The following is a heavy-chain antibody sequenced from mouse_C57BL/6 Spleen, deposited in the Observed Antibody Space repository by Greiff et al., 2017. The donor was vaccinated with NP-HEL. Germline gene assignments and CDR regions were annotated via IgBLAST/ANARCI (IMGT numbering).Heavy chain of an antibody. D-gene: IGHD4-1*01. CDR2: ISYDGSN. Sequence: EVKLMESGPGLVKPSQSLSLTCSVTGYSITSGYYWNWIRQFPGNKLEWMGYISYDGSNNYNPSLKNRISITRDTSKNQFFLKLNSVTTEDTATYYCAREKASSGTSTLYWYFDVWGTGTTVTVSS. V-gene: IGHV3-6*01. CDR1: GYSITSGYY. CDR3: AREKASSGTSTLYWYFDV. J-gene: IGHJ1*03.